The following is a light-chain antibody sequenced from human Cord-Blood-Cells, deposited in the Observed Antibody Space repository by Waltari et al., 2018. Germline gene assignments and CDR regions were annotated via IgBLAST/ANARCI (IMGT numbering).Light chain of an antibody. CDR1: QSVSSY. Sequence: EIVLTQYPATMSLSQGERATFYCRASQSVSSYLAWYQQQPGQAPRLLIYDASNRATGIPARFSGSGSGTDFTLTISSLEPEDFAVYYCQQRSNWPPWTFGQGTKVEIK. CDR2: DAS. J-gene: IGKJ1*01. CDR3: QQRSNWPPWT. V-gene: IGKV3-11*01.